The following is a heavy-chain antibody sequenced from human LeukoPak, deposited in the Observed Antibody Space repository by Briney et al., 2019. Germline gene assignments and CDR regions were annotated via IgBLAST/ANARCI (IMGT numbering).Heavy chain of an antibody. J-gene: IGHJ5*02. CDR3: SRFSFGRNWFDP. Sequence: PSETLSLTCTVSGGSISSYYWNWIRQPPGKGLEWIGNIYYSGSTKYNPSLKSRITISMDTPKNQFSLNLSSVTAADTAVYYCSRFSFGRNWFDPWGQGTLVTVSS. CDR2: IYYSGST. V-gene: IGHV4-59*01. CDR1: GGSISSYY. D-gene: IGHD3-10*01.